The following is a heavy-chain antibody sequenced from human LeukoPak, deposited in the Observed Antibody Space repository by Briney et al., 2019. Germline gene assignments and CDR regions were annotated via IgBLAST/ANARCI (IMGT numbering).Heavy chain of an antibody. Sequence: GGSLRLSCAASGFTFSTYWMTWVRLAPGKGLAWVANIEPAGSDTYYVAPVEGRFTIFRDNAKNLLYLQMNDLRADDTAVYSCGRFGYEAAVDLWGQGTLVAVS. CDR3: GRFGYEAAVDL. D-gene: IGHD6-13*01. V-gene: IGHV3-7*01. CDR2: IEPAGSDT. CDR1: GFTFSTYW. J-gene: IGHJ5*02.